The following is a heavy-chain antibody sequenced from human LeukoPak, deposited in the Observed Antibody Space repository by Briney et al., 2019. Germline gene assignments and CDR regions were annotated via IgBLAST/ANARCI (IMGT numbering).Heavy chain of an antibody. CDR3: ARDENHPHDYGDASG. D-gene: IGHD4-17*01. V-gene: IGHV3-33*01. CDR1: GFTFSSYG. J-gene: IGHJ4*02. Sequence: GGSLRLSCAASGFTFSSYGMHWVRQAPGKGLEWVAVIWYDGSNKYYADSVKGRFTISRDNSKNTLYLQMNSLRAEDTAVYYCARDENHPHDYGDASGWRQGTLVTVSS. CDR2: IWYDGSNK.